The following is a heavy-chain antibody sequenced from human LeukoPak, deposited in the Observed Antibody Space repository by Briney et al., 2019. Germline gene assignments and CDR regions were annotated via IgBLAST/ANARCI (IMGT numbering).Heavy chain of an antibody. CDR1: GYTFTSYG. Sequence: GASVKVSCKASGYTFTSYGITWVRQAPGQGLEWMGGIIPIFGTANYAQKFQGRVTITADESTSTTYMELSSLRSEDTAVYYCAEVIHSFSVPYYYYYMDVWGKGTTVTVSS. V-gene: IGHV1-69*13. CDR3: AEVIHSFSVPYYYYYMDV. J-gene: IGHJ6*03. D-gene: IGHD2-2*01. CDR2: IIPIFGTA.